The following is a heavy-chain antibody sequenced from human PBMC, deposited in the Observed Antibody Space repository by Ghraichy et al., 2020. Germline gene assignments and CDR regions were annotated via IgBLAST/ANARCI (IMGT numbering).Heavy chain of an antibody. Sequence: SETLSLTCTVSGGSISSYYWSWIRQPPGKGLEWIGYIDYSGSTNYNPSLKSRVTISVDTSKNQFSLKLSSVTAADTAVYYCARHVGYDFWSGYYPTTPGFDYWGQGTLVTVSS. J-gene: IGHJ4*02. CDR2: IDYSGST. CDR1: GGSISSYY. D-gene: IGHD3-3*01. CDR3: ARHVGYDFWSGYYPTTPGFDY. V-gene: IGHV4-59*08.